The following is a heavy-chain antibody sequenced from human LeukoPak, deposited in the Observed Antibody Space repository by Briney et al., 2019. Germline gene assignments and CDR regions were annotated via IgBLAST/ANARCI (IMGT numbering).Heavy chain of an antibody. CDR1: GGTFSSYT. CDR2: IIPILGIA. V-gene: IGHV1-69*02. D-gene: IGHD3-10*01. Sequence: SVKVSCKASGGTFSSYTISWVRQAPGQGLEWMGRIIPILGIANYAQKFQGRVRITADKSTSTASMELSSLRSEDTAGYYCARGPSQWFGESAFDIWGQGTMVTVSS. CDR3: ARGPSQWFGESAFDI. J-gene: IGHJ3*02.